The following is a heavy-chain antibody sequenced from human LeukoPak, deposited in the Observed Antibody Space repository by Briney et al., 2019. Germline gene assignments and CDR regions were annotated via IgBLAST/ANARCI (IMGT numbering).Heavy chain of an antibody. V-gene: IGHV4-39*01. CDR3: ARLRVSYLGY. J-gene: IGHJ4*02. Sequence: SETLSLTCTVSGGSISSSSYYWGWIRQPPGKGLEWIGSIYYSGSTYYNPSLKSRVTISVDTSKNQFSLKLSSVTAADTAVYYCARLRVSYLGYWGQGTLVTVSS. CDR2: IYYSGST. D-gene: IGHD2-21*01. CDR1: GGSISSSSYY.